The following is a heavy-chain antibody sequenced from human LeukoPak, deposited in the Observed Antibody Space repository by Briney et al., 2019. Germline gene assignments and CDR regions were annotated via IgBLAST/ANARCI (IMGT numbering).Heavy chain of an antibody. D-gene: IGHD2-21*02. CDR3: ARDTGVVTIYPLYVDY. J-gene: IGHJ4*02. Sequence: PGRSLRLSCAASGFTFSSYAMHWVRQAPGKGLEWVAVISYDGSNKYYADSVKGRFTISRDNSKNTLYLQMNSLRAEDTAVYYCARDTGVVTIYPLYVDYWGQGTLVTVSS. CDR1: GFTFSSYA. CDR2: ISYDGSNK. V-gene: IGHV3-30-3*01.